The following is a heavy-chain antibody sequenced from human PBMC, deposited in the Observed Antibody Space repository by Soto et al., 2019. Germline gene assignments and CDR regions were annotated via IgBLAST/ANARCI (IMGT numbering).Heavy chain of an antibody. J-gene: IGHJ3*02. CDR2: IIDIFGTA. D-gene: IGHD5-18*01. Sequence: SVKVSCKASGGTFSSYANSWVRQAPAQALEWMGGIIDIFGTANYGQRFQGRVTITGGESTSTAYMELSSMRSEDTAVDSCARGLDTAMRPDAFDIWGRGTMVTVSS. CDR3: ARGLDTAMRPDAFDI. CDR1: GGTFSSYA. V-gene: IGHV1-69*13.